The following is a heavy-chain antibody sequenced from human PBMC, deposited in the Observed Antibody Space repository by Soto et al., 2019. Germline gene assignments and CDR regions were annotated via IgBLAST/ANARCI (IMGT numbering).Heavy chain of an antibody. CDR1: GFTFSSYA. D-gene: IGHD5-18*01. CDR3: ARDRWIQLWSPYYYGMDV. J-gene: IGHJ6*02. Sequence: GGSLRLSCAASGFTFSSYAMHWVRQAPGKGLEWVAVISYDGSNKYYADSVKGRFTISRDNSKNTLYLQMNSLRAEDTAVYYCARDRWIQLWSPYYYGMDVWGQGTTVTVSS. CDR2: ISYDGSNK. V-gene: IGHV3-30-3*01.